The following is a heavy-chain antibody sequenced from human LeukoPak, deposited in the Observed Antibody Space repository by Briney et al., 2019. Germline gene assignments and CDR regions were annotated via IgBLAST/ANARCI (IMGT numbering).Heavy chain of an antibody. CDR3: ARGSTSSWPLDY. V-gene: IGHV1-3*01. CDR2: INAGNGDT. J-gene: IGHJ4*02. D-gene: IGHD2-2*01. CDR1: GYTFTSYA. Sequence: ASVKVSCKASGYTFTSYAMHWVRQAPGQRLEWMGWINAGNGDTKYSQKLQGRVTITRDTSASTAYMELSSLRSEDTAVYHCARGSTSSWPLDYWGQGTLVTVSS.